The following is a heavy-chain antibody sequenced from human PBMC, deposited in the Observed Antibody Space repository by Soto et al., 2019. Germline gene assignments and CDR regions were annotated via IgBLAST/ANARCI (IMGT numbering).Heavy chain of an antibody. V-gene: IGHV4-59*08. J-gene: IGHJ5*02. Sequence: PSETLSLTCTVSGGSISSYYWSWIRQPPGKGLEWIGYIYYSGSTNYNPSLKSRVTISVDTSKNQFSLKLSSVTAADTAVYYCARPDPLSGWFDPWGQGTLVTVSS. CDR2: IYYSGST. CDR1: GGSISSYY. CDR3: ARPDPLSGWFDP.